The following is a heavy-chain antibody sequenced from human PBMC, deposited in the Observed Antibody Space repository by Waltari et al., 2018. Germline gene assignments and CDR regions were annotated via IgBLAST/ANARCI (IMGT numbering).Heavy chain of an antibody. J-gene: IGHJ3*02. V-gene: IGHV1-69-2*01. Sequence: EVNLVQSGAEWKKPGAPVKISCKPSGSTSTDYYMHWVHQAPGKGLEWMGRVDPEDGETIYAEKFQGRVTITADTSTDTAYMELSSLRSEDTAVYYCATGYSSSWKGRDAFDIWGQGTMVTVSS. D-gene: IGHD6-13*01. CDR3: ATGYSSSWKGRDAFDI. CDR2: VDPEDGET. CDR1: GSTSTDYY.